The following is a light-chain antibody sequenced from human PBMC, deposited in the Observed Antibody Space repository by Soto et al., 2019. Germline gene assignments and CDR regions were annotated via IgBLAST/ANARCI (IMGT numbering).Light chain of an antibody. Sequence: SALTQPASVSGSPGQSITISCTGTSSVVGGYNFVSWYQHHPGKAPKLIIYDVTNRPSGISNRFSGSKSGNTASLTISGLQAEDEADYYCTSYTSSITYVFGTGTKVTVL. J-gene: IGLJ1*01. CDR2: DVT. CDR3: TSYTSSITYV. CDR1: SSVVGGYNF. V-gene: IGLV2-14*03.